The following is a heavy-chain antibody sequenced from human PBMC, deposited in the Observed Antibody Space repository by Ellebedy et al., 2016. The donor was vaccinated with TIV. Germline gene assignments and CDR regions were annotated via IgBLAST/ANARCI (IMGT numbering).Heavy chain of an antibody. CDR2: LNGDGTGT. CDR1: GFTFSSSW. Sequence: GESLKISCAASGFTFSSSWIHWVRQAPGKGLVWVSRLNGDGTGTSYADFVKGRFTISRDNAKDTMYLHMNSLGTEETAVYYCARGIRDGYNFRFDIWGQGTMVTVSS. V-gene: IGHV3-74*01. J-gene: IGHJ3*02. D-gene: IGHD5-24*01. CDR3: ARGIRDGYNFRFDI.